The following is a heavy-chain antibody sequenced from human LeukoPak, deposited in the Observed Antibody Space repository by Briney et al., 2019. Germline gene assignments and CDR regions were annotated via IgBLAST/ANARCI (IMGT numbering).Heavy chain of an antibody. CDR1: GFTFSSYA. CDR2: ISSSSSYI. J-gene: IGHJ6*02. Sequence: GGSLGLSCAASGFTFSSYAMSWVRQAPGKGLEWVSSISSSSSYIYYADSVKGRFTISRDNAKNSLYLQMNSLRAEDTAVYYCARGNRVEHVNYYYYGMDVWGQGTTVTVSS. CDR3: ARGNRVEHVNYYYYGMDV. V-gene: IGHV3-21*01. D-gene: IGHD3-10*01.